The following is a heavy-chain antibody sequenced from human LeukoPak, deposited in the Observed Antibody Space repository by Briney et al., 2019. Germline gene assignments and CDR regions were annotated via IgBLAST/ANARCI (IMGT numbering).Heavy chain of an antibody. CDR3: ARGSSGDYSVSGSAWFDP. Sequence: VASVKVSCTASGYTFTNYDINWVRLATGQGLEWMGWMNPNSGNTGYAQKFQGRVTMTRNTSVSTAYMDLSSLRSEDTAVYYCARGSSGDYSVSGSAWFDPWGQGTLVTVSS. CDR1: GYTFTNYD. D-gene: IGHD3-10*01. V-gene: IGHV1-8*01. J-gene: IGHJ5*02. CDR2: MNPNSGNT.